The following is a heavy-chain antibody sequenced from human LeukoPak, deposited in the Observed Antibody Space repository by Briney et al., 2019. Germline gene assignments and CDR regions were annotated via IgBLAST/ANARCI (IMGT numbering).Heavy chain of an antibody. V-gene: IGHV3-21*01. Sequence: GGSLRLSCAASGFIFSDYSMNWVRQAPGQGLDWVSSISSRSGYIYYAESVKGRFTISRDNAKNSLYLQTNSLRAEDTAVYYCVRERGSIGTDLHFWGQGTLVTVSS. CDR3: VRERGSIGTDLHF. CDR1: GFIFSDYS. D-gene: IGHD1-1*01. CDR2: ISSRSGYI. J-gene: IGHJ4*02.